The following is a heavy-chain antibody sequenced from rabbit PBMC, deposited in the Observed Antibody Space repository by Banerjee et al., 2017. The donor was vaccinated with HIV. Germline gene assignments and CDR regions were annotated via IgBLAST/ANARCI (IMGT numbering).Heavy chain of an antibody. V-gene: IGHV1S45*01. D-gene: IGHD7-1*01. J-gene: IGHJ3*01. CDR2: IVAGSSGST. Sequence: QEQLEESGGDLVKPEGSLTLTCTASGFSFSSSYCMCWVRQAPGKGLEWIACIVAGSSGSTAYANWAKGRFTISKTSSTTVTLQMTSLTAADTATYFCARDPAYSGDDYAGLWGQGTLVTVS. CDR3: ARDPAYSGDDYAGL. CDR1: GFSFSSSYC.